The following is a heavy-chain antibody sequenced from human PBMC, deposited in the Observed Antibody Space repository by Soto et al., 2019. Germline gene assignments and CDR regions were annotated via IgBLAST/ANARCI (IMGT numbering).Heavy chain of an antibody. Sequence: SVKVSCTASGGTFSSYAISGVRQAPGQGLEWMGGIIPIFGTANYAQKFQGRVTITADESTSTAYMELSSLRSEDTAVYYCTRDRGGSYPPIFDYWGQVTLVTVSS. CDR2: IIPIFGTA. CDR3: TRDRGGSYPPIFDY. J-gene: IGHJ4*02. D-gene: IGHD1-26*01. CDR1: GGTFSSYA. V-gene: IGHV1-69*13.